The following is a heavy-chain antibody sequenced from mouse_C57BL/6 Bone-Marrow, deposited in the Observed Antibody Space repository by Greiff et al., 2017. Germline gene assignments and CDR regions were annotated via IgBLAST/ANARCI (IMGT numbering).Heavy chain of an antibody. CDR3: ARRYYYGSSYWYFDV. J-gene: IGHJ1*03. CDR2: IYPGSGST. CDR1: GYTFTSYW. D-gene: IGHD1-1*01. Sequence: QVQLQQSGAELVKPGASVKMSCKASGYTFTSYWITWVKQRPGQGLEWIGDIYPGSGSTNYNEKFKSKATLTVDTSSSTAYMQLSSLTSEDSAVYYCARRYYYGSSYWYFDVWGTGTTVTVSS. V-gene: IGHV1-55*01.